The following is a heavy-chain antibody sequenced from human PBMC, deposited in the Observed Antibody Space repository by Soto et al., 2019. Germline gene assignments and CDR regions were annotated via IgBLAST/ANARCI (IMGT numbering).Heavy chain of an antibody. V-gene: IGHV3-9*01. CDR2: ISWNSGSR. Sequence: EVQLEESGGGLVQPGRSLRLSCAASGFTFGDYAMHWVRQTPGKGLEWVSAISWNSGSRAYADSVKGRFSISRDNAKNSLYLQMNSLRPEDTALYYCTKDPYQLMVYTFDFWGQGTQVTVSS. D-gene: IGHD2-8*01. CDR1: GFTFGDYA. J-gene: IGHJ5*01. CDR3: TKDPYQLMVYTFDF.